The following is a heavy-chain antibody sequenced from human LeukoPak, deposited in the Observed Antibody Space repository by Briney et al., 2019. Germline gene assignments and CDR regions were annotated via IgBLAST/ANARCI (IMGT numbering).Heavy chain of an antibody. CDR3: ARIYSSGRGNDALDI. D-gene: IGHD6-19*01. J-gene: IGHJ3*02. CDR2: ITSTGTTI. CDR1: GFTFSSYQ. Sequence: GGSLRLLCAASGFTFSSYQMTWVRQAPGKGVQWVSYITSTGTTIHYADSVKGRLTISRDNANNSLFLQMNSLRAEDTAVYYCARIYSSGRGNDALDIWGQGTMVSVSS. V-gene: IGHV3-48*03.